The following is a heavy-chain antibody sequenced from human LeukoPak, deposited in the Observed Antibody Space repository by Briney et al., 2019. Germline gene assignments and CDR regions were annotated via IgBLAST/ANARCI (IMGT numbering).Heavy chain of an antibody. CDR3: AGQETRAFDI. D-gene: IGHD3-9*01. V-gene: IGHV3-33*01. CDR2: IWYDGNTK. J-gene: IGHJ4*02. Sequence: GGSLRLSCAASGFTFSSYGMHWVRQAPGKGLEWVAVIWYDGNTKHYADSVEGRFTISRDNSRNTLYLQMNSLGAEDTAVYYCAGQETRAFDIWGQGTLVTVSS. CDR1: GFTFSSYG.